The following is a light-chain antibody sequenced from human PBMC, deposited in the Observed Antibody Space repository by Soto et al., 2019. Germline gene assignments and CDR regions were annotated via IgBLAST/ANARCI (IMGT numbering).Light chain of an antibody. CDR2: LGS. CDR1: QSLLHSNGYNY. Sequence: DTVMTQSPLSLPVTPGEPASISCRSSQSLLHSNGYNYLDWYLQKPGQSPHLLIYLGSNRASGVPDRFSGSGSGTDCTLKISRVEAEDVGVYYCMQTLHTPLTFGGGTKVEIK. J-gene: IGKJ4*01. V-gene: IGKV2-28*01. CDR3: MQTLHTPLT.